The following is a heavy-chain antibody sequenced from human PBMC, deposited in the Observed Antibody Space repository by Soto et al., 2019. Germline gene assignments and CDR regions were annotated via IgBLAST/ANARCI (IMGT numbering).Heavy chain of an antibody. CDR3: ARKKGENGFFAN. CDR1: GFAFSAYY. D-gene: IGHD3-16*01. Sequence: PGGSLRLSCAASGFAFSAYYMTWVRQAPGKGLEWVANIKKDGSEKYYAGSVNGRFIISRDDAKNLLFLQMNSLRVEDTAVYYWARKKGENGFFANGAQGTPVTVPS. J-gene: IGHJ4*02. V-gene: IGHV3-7*01. CDR2: IKKDGSEK.